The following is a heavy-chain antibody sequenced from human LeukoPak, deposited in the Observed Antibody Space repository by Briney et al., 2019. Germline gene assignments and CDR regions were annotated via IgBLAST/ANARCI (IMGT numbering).Heavy chain of an antibody. CDR1: GGSFSGYY. V-gene: IGHV4-34*01. CDR2: INHSGST. Sequence: SETLSLTCAVYGGSFSGYYWSWIRQPPGKGLEWIGEINHSGSTNYNPSLKSRVTISVDTSKNQFSLKLSSVTAADTAVYYCATGAPWLRSHAFDIWGQGTMVTVSS. D-gene: IGHD5-12*01. J-gene: IGHJ3*02. CDR3: ATGAPWLRSHAFDI.